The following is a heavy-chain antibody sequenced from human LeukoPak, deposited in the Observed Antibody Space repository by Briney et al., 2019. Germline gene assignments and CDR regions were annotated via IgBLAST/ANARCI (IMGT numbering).Heavy chain of an antibody. D-gene: IGHD6-13*01. CDR2: IFYSGST. CDR1: GGSISSYY. V-gene: IGHV4-59*01. Sequence: SETLSLTCTVSGGSISSYYWSWIRQPPGKGLEWIGYIFYSGSTNYNPSLKSRVTISVDTSKNQFSLKLSSVTAADTVVYYCATVAAAATNWGQGTLVTVSS. CDR3: ATVAAAATN. J-gene: IGHJ4*02.